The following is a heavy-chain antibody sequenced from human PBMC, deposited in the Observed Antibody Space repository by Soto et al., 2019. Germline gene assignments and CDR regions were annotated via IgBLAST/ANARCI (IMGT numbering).Heavy chain of an antibody. CDR1: GGTFSTSG. Sequence: QVHLVQSGAEVKKPGSSVKVSCKASGGTFSTSGISWVRQAPGQGLEWVGRIVPLLGTANYAQRFQGRVTMTADESTSTAYKERSSLRSEDTAVYYCAREYSSGWSGYWGQGTLVAVSS. D-gene: IGHD6-19*01. CDR3: AREYSSGWSGY. V-gene: IGHV1-69*01. CDR2: IVPLLGTA. J-gene: IGHJ4*02.